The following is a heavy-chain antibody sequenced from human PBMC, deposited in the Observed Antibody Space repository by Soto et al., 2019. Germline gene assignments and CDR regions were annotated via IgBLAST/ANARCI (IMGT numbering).Heavy chain of an antibody. CDR2: VSYSGRT. Sequence: QVQLQESGPGLVKPSQTLSLTCTVSGGSIRSGNYYWSWIRQHPGKGLEWIGYVSYSGRTDYNPSLKSRVTISVDTSKNQFSLKLSSVTAADTAVYYCARDHGSGSYYRLFDPWGQGTLVTVSS. D-gene: IGHD3-10*01. CDR3: ARDHGSGSYYRLFDP. V-gene: IGHV4-31*03. CDR1: GGSIRSGNYY. J-gene: IGHJ5*02.